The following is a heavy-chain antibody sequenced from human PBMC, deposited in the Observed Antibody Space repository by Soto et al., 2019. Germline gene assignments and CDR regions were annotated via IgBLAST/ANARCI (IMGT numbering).Heavy chain of an antibody. CDR3: RVEYYFDY. Sequence: QITLKESGPTLVKPTQTLTLTCTFSGFSLSTSGVGVGWIRQPPGKALEWLALIYWDDDKRYSPSLKSRLTITKDTSKNHVVLTMTNMHPVDTATYSHRVEYYFDYWGQGTLVTVSS. D-gene: IGHD1-1*01. J-gene: IGHJ4*02. V-gene: IGHV2-5*02. CDR2: IYWDDDK. CDR1: GFSLSTSGVG.